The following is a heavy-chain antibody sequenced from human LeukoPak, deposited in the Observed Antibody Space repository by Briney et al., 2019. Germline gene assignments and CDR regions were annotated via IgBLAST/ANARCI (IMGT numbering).Heavy chain of an antibody. D-gene: IGHD3-3*01. J-gene: IGHJ4*02. V-gene: IGHV7-4-1*02. CDR2: INTNTGNP. CDR1: GYTSTSYA. Sequence: ASVKVSCKASGYTSTSYAMNWVRQAPGQGLEWMGWINTNTGNPTYAQGFTGRFVFSLDTSVSTAYLQISSLKAEDTAVYYCAGDSSLRFLEWFYLTYWGQGTLVTVSS. CDR3: AGDSSLRFLEWFYLTY.